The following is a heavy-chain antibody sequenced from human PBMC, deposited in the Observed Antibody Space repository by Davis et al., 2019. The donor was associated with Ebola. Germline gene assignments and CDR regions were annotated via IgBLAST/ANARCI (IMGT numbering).Heavy chain of an antibody. CDR1: GGSVTSGGYS. D-gene: IGHD5-12*01. V-gene: IGHV4-30-2*01. Sequence: LRPSCTVSGGSVTSGGYSWSWIRRPPGKALEWIGSVYYTGSTYYSPSLKSRVPVSLDTSKNQFFLTVNSVTAADTAVYYCAGFDYWFDPWGQGTLVTVSS. CDR2: VYYTGST. J-gene: IGHJ5*02. CDR3: AGFDYWFDP.